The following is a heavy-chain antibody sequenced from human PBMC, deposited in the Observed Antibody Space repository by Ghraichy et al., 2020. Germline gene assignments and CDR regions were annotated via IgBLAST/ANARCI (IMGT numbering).Heavy chain of an antibody. D-gene: IGHD4-17*01. CDR1: GFTFSTYW. CDR2: IKQDGSEK. V-gene: IGHV3-7*01. CDR3: ARDTTVTASTFDY. Sequence: SLRLSCAASGFTFSTYWMSWIRQAPGKGLEWVANIKQDGSEKYSVASVKGRFTISRDNAKNSLYLQMNSLRTEDTAVYYCARDTTVTASTFDYWGQGTLVTVSS. J-gene: IGHJ4*02.